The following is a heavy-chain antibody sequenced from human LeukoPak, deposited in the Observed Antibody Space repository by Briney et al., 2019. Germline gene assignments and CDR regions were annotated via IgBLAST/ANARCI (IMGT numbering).Heavy chain of an antibody. V-gene: IGHV4-59*01. CDR2: IYYSGST. CDR3: ARERAGSSWHEGWFDP. D-gene: IGHD6-13*01. J-gene: IGHJ5*02. Sequence: SETLSLTCTVSGGSISSYYWSWVRQPPGKGLEWIGCIYYSGSTNYNPSLKSRVTISVDTSKNQFSLKLSSVTAADTAVYYCARERAGSSWHEGWFDPWGQGTLVTVSS. CDR1: GGSISSYY.